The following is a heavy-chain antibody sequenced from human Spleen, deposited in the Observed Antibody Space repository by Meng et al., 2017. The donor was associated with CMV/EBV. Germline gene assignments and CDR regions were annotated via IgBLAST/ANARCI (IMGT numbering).Heavy chain of an antibody. V-gene: IGHV4-34*01. Sequence: SETLSLTCAVYGGSFSGYYWSWIRQPPGKGLEWIGEINHSGSTNDNPSLKSRVTISVDTSKNQFSLKLSSVTAADTAVYYCASLPTSGSDYYFHGMDVWGQGTTVTVSS. J-gene: IGHJ6*02. CDR3: ASLPTSGSDYYFHGMDV. D-gene: IGHD3-10*01. CDR1: GGSFSGYY. CDR2: INHSGST.